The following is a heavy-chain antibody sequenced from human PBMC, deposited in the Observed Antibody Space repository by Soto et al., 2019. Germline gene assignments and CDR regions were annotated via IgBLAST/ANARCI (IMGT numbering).Heavy chain of an antibody. CDR3: AHTIVVVPTAHDAFDV. D-gene: IGHD2-2*01. J-gene: IGHJ3*01. Sequence: QITLKESGPTLVKPTQTLTLTCTFSGFSLSSIGVGVGWIRQPPGKALEWLGILYWDDDKHYSPSLKSRISIAKDTSKDQVVITLTNMDPVDTATYYCAHTIVVVPTAHDAFDVWGQGTMVTVSS. V-gene: IGHV2-5*02. CDR1: GFSLSSIGVG. CDR2: LYWDDDK.